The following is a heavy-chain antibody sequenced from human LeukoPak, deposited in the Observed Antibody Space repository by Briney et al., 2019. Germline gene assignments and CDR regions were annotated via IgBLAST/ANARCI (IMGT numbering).Heavy chain of an antibody. Sequence: SETLSLTCAVYGESFSNYYWSWIRQTPGKGMEWIGEINDSGRTNYNPSLMSRVTVSVDTSKNQFSLRLTSVTATDTAAYYCARRWNYGRNYYIDVWGKGATVSVSS. CDR2: INDSGRT. V-gene: IGHV4-34*01. J-gene: IGHJ6*03. D-gene: IGHD1-7*01. CDR1: GESFSNYY. CDR3: ARRWNYGRNYYIDV.